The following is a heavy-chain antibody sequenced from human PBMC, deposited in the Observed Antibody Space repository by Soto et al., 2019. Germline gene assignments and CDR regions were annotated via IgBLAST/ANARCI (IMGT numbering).Heavy chain of an antibody. D-gene: IGHD7-27*01. Sequence: QVQLVQSGAEVKKPGSSVKVSCEASGGTFSGHAISWVRQAPGQGPEWMGGLIPLFGTTQHAQNFQDRLTITADKSTSKAYMELTSLRFEDTAIYYCARGTNWGYRFDSWGQGTLVTVSS. CDR2: LIPLFGTT. CDR1: GGTFSGHA. J-gene: IGHJ4*02. V-gene: IGHV1-69*06. CDR3: ARGTNWGYRFDS.